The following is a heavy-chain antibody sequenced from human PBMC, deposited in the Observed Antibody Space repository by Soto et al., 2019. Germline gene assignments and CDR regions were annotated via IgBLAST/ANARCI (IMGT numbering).Heavy chain of an antibody. D-gene: IGHD1-26*01. CDR2: ISYSGST. V-gene: IGHV4-59*01. CDR1: GGSMSSDY. Sequence: PSETLSLTCTVSGGSMSSDYWSWIRQSPGKGLEWIGYISYSGSTGYNPSLKSRVTLSIDTPKNQFSLKLTSVTAADTAVYYCARRYGGNFDYWGQGTLVTVSS. CDR3: ARRYGGNFDY. J-gene: IGHJ4*02.